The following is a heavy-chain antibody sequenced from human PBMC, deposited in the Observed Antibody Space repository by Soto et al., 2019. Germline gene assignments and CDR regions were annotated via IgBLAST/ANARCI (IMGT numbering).Heavy chain of an antibody. D-gene: IGHD2-15*01. CDR3: ARGPWGYCSGSSCQPQYFQH. CDR2: ISSSGSFT. Sequence: GGSLRLSCAASGFTFSSYEMNWVRQAPGMGLEWVSYISSSGSFTYYADSVKGRFTISRDNAKNSLFLQMHSLRAEDTALYYCARGPWGYCSGSSCQPQYFQHWGQGTLVTVSS. V-gene: IGHV3-48*03. CDR1: GFTFSSYE. J-gene: IGHJ1*01.